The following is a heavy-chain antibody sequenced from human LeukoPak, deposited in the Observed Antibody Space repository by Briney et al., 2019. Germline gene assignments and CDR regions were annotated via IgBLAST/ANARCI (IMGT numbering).Heavy chain of an antibody. CDR1: GFTFSSYG. D-gene: IGHD2-2*01. Sequence: GGSLRLSCAASGFTFSSYGMHWVRQAPGKVLEWVAVIWYDGSNKYYADSVKGRFTISRDNSKNTLYLQMNSLRAEDTAVYYCARDSRRYCSSTSCYGRLDYWGQGTLVTVSS. V-gene: IGHV3-33*01. CDR2: IWYDGSNK. J-gene: IGHJ4*02. CDR3: ARDSRRYCSSTSCYGRLDY.